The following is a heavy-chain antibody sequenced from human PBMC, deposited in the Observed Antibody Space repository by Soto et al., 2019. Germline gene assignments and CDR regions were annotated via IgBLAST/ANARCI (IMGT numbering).Heavy chain of an antibody. CDR3: AKARGGVWVSSSSPDYFDY. Sequence: TGGSLRLSCAASGFTLSSYAMSRVRQAPGKGLEWVSAISGSGGSTYYADSVKGRFTISRDNSKNTLYLQMNSLRAEDTAVYYCAKARGGVWVSSSSPDYFDYWGQGTLVTVSS. D-gene: IGHD6-6*01. J-gene: IGHJ4*02. CDR1: GFTLSSYA. CDR2: ISGSGGST. V-gene: IGHV3-23*01.